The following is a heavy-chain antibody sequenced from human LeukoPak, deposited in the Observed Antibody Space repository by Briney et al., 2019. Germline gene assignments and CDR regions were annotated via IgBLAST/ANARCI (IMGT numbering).Heavy chain of an antibody. Sequence: SETLSLTCTVSGGSISSSSYYWGWIRQPPGKGLEWIGSIYYSGSTYYNPSLKSRVTISVDKSKNQFSLKLSSVTAADTAVYYCARHSWGSYRDNFDYWGQGTLVTVSS. CDR3: ARHSWGSYRDNFDY. V-gene: IGHV4-39*01. CDR1: GGSISSSSYY. CDR2: IYYSGST. D-gene: IGHD3-16*02. J-gene: IGHJ4*02.